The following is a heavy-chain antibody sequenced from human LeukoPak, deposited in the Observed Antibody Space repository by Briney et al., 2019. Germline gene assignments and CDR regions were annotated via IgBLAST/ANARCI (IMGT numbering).Heavy chain of an antibody. CDR1: GFTFGSYT. Sequence: PGRSLRLSCAASGFTFGSYTMHWVRQAPGKGLEWVAVFYYDGSFKYYADSVKGRFTISRDISENTLHPQMNSLRAEDTAVYYCARDLKVKDWSTWFDRWGQGTLVTVSS. CDR2: FYYDGSFK. D-gene: IGHD3/OR15-3a*01. CDR3: ARDLKVKDWSTWFDR. V-gene: IGHV3-33*01. J-gene: IGHJ5*02.